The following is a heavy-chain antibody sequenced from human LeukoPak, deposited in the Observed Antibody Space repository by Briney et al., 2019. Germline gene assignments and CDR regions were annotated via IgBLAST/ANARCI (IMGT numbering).Heavy chain of an antibody. CDR2: ISSSSSYM. Sequence: GGSLRLSCAASGFTFSSYSMNWVRQAPGKGLEWVSSISSSSSYMYYADSVKGRFTISRDNAKNSLYLQMNSLRAEDTAVYYCASSPPIDYDFWSGPPTNWGQGTLVTVSS. CDR1: GFTFSSYS. J-gene: IGHJ4*02. CDR3: ASSPPIDYDFWSGPPTN. D-gene: IGHD3-3*01. V-gene: IGHV3-21*01.